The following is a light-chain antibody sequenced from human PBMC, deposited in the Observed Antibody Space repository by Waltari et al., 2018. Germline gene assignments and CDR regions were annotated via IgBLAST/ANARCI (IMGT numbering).Light chain of an antibody. J-gene: IGKJ4*01. CDR2: DAS. CDR1: QSISDY. V-gene: IGKV3-11*01. CDR3: QDRSSWPT. Sequence: EIVLTQSPATLSLSPGERATLSCRASQSISDYLAWYQQKPGQPPRLIIYDASNGATGIPPRFSGTGSGTDFTLTITSLEPEDFAVYYCQDRSSWPTFGGGTKVDLK.